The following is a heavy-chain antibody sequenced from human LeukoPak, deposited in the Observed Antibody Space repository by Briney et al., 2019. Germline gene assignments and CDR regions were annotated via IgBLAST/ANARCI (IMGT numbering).Heavy chain of an antibody. J-gene: IGHJ6*02. CDR1: GFTFSSYS. Sequence: GGSLRLSCAASGFTFSSYSMNWVRQAPGKGLEWVANIKQDGSEKYYVDSVKGRFTISRDNAKNSLYLQMNSLRAEDTAVYYCARGLGVVLDVWGQGTTVTVSS. D-gene: IGHD2-15*01. CDR3: ARGLGVVLDV. CDR2: IKQDGSEK. V-gene: IGHV3-7*01.